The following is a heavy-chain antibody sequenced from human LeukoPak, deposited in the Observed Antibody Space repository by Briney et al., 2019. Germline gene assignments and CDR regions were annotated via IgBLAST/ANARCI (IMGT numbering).Heavy chain of an antibody. D-gene: IGHD3-22*01. CDR2: IYYSGNT. CDR1: GGSISSSSYF. J-gene: IGHJ4*02. CDR3: ARELRGRYYYDSSGSPGYYFDY. V-gene: IGHV4-39*07. Sequence: SETLSLTCTVSGGSISSSSYFWGWIRQPPGEGLEWIGSIYYSGNTYYNPSLKSRVTISVDTSKNQFSLMLSSVTAADTAVYYCARELRGRYYYDSSGSPGYYFDYWGQGTLVTVSS.